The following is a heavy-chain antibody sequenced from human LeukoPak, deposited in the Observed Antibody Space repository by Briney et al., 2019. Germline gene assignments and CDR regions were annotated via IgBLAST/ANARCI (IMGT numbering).Heavy chain of an antibody. CDR3: ARWWDHDYVWGPEGPLNY. J-gene: IGHJ4*02. Sequence: GGTLRLSCAASGFTFSSYSMNWVRQAPGKGLEGVSYISSSSSTIYYADSVKGRFTISRDNAKTSMYPQMNSLRAEDTTVYYCARWWDHDYVWGPEGPLNYWGQGTLVTVSS. V-gene: IGHV3-48*04. CDR1: GFTFSSYS. CDR2: ISSSSSTI. D-gene: IGHD3-16*01.